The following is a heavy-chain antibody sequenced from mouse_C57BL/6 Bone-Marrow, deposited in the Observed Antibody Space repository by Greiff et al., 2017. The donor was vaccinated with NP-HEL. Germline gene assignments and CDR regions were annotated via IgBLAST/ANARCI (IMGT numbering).Heavy chain of an antibody. D-gene: IGHD2-3*01. CDR1: GYSFTDYN. J-gene: IGHJ4*01. V-gene: IGHV1-39*01. Sequence: VHVKQSGPELVKPGASVKISCKASGYSFTDYNMNWVKQSNGKSLEWIGVINPNYGTTSYNQKFKGKATLTVDQSSSTAYMQLNSLTSEDSAVYYCAMIYDGYYLPAMDYWGQGTSVTVSS. CDR3: AMIYDGYYLPAMDY. CDR2: INPNYGTT.